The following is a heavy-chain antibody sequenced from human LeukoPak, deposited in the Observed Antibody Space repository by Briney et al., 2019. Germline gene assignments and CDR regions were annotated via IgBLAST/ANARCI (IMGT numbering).Heavy chain of an antibody. CDR1: GFTFSSYA. V-gene: IGHV3-23*01. D-gene: IGHD3-22*01. CDR2: ISGGGGST. J-gene: IGHJ3*02. Sequence: PGGSLRLSCAASGFTFSSYAMSWVRQAPGKGLEWVSAISGGGGSTYYADSVKGRFTISRDNSKNTLYLQMNSLRAEDTAVYYCAKDLLYYYDSSGAFDIWGQGTMVTVSS. CDR3: AKDLLYYYDSSGAFDI.